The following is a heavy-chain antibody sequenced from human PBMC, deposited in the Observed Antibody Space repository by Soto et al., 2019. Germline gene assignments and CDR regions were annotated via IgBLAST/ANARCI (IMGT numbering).Heavy chain of an antibody. CDR1: GFTFSSYA. CDR3: AKDSLMGNVADAFDF. J-gene: IGHJ3*01. Sequence: GGSLRLSCAASGFTFSSYAMSWVRQAPGKGLEWVSAISGSGGSTYYADSVKGRFTISRDNSKNTLYLQMNSLRAEDTAVYYCAKDSLMGNVADAFDFWGQGTMVTVSS. CDR2: ISGSGGST. D-gene: IGHD7-27*01. V-gene: IGHV3-23*01.